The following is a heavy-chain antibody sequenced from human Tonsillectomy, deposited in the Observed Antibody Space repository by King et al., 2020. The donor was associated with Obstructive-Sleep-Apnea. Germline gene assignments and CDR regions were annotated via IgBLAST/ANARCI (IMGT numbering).Heavy chain of an antibody. D-gene: IGHD3-3*01. J-gene: IGHJ2*01. CDR2: ISNGGGNV. CDR3: ARDRKDFWKQATSGYFDL. Sequence: VQLVESGGGLVQPGGSLRISCAASGFTFSSHSMNWVRQAPGKGLEWVSYISNGGGNVFYADAVKGRFTISRDNAKNSLYLQITSLRVEDTAVYYCARDRKDFWKQATSGYFDLWGRGTPVTVSS. CDR1: GFTFSSHS. V-gene: IGHV3-48*01.